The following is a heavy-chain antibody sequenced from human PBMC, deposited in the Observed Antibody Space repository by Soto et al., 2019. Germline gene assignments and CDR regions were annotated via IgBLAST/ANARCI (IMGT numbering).Heavy chain of an antibody. CDR2: FIPIFRTL. V-gene: IGHV1-69*01. CDR1: GGIFGSHG. J-gene: IGHJ3*01. D-gene: IGHD3-22*01. Sequence: QVQLIQSEVEVKKPWSSVRVSCTASGGIFGSHGFSLVRQSPGQRLEWVGVFIPIFRTLTYTEKFQARVRIAADESTNTVYLDLSSLTSEDTAVYYCVRDRRIYYSDPHDEFVASDYEVWGQGTMVSVSS. CDR3: VRDRRIYYSDPHDEFVASDYEV.